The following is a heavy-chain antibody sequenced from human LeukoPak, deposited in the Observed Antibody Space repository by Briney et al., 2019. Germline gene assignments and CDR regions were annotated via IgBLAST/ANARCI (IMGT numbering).Heavy chain of an antibody. Sequence: SDTLSLTCAVSGYSISSSNWWGWIRQPPGKGLEWIGYIYYSGSTYYNPSLKSRVTMPVDTSKNQIALQLSSLTALDTAVYYCARSARGNGMDVWGQGTTVTVSS. V-gene: IGHV4-28*01. CDR3: ARSARGNGMDV. CDR2: IYYSGST. CDR1: GYSISSSNW. J-gene: IGHJ6*02. D-gene: IGHD1-26*01.